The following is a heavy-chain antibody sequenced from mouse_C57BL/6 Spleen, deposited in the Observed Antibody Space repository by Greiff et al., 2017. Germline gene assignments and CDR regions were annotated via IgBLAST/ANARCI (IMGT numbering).Heavy chain of an antibody. J-gene: IGHJ4*01. V-gene: IGHV1-53*01. D-gene: IGHD2-1*01. CDR1: GYTFTSYW. CDR2: INPSNGGT. Sequence: VQLQQPGTELVQPGASVKLSCKASGYTFTSYWMHWVKQRPGQGLEWIGNINPSNGGTNYNEKFKSKATLTVDKSSSTAYMQLSSLTSEDSAVXYCARGGNYCTLYYAMDYWGQGTSVTVSS. CDR3: ARGGNYCTLYYAMDY.